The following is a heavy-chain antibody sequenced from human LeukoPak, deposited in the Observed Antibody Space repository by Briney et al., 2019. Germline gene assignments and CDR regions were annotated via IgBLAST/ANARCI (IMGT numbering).Heavy chain of an antibody. J-gene: IGHJ4*02. CDR3: ARGPDSSGYSVDY. D-gene: IGHD3-22*01. Sequence: ASVKVSCKASVYTFTSYYMHWVRQAPGQGLEWMGIINPSGGSTSYAQKFQGRVTITADESTSTAYMELSSLRSEDTAVYYCARGPDSSGYSVDYWGQGTLVTVSS. V-gene: IGHV1-46*01. CDR2: INPSGGST. CDR1: VYTFTSYY.